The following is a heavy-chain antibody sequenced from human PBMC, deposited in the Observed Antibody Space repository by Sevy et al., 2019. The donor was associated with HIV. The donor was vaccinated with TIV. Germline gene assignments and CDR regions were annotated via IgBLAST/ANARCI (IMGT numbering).Heavy chain of an antibody. Sequence: GGSLRLSCVASGFTLDSYWMSWVRQIPGKGLEWVANVKQDGSVKYYVDSVKGRFTISRDNARNLVYLQMNSLRVDDTALYYCVRAIAAHDSFWGQGTLVTVSS. CDR1: GFTLDSYW. CDR2: VKQDGSVK. D-gene: IGHD6-13*01. V-gene: IGHV3-7*01. CDR3: VRAIAAHDSF. J-gene: IGHJ4*02.